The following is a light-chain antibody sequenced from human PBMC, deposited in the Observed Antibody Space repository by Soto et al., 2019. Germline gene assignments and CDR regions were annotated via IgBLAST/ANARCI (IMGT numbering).Light chain of an antibody. J-gene: IGKJ1*01. Sequence: PPSVSVAPGQTARIPCGGDNIGSKIVHWYKQRPGQAPRLLMYGASTGATGIPARFSGSGSGTEFTLTISSLQSEDFAVYYCQQYSSWVWTFGQGTKVDIK. CDR1: NIGSKI. V-gene: IGKV3-15*01. CDR2: GAS. CDR3: QQYSSWVWT.